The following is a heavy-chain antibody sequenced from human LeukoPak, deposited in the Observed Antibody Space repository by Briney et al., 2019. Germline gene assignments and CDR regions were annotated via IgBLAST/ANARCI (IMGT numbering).Heavy chain of an antibody. J-gene: IGHJ3*02. CDR3: AKVAGTGAFDI. CDR1: VLTFSSYA. D-gene: IGHD1-1*01. Sequence: PGGSLRLSCAAPVLTFSSYAMSSVRQTPAKVLERDSPISGCGGSTNYADSVKGRFTISRDNSKNTLYLQMNSLRAEDTAVYYCAKVAGTGAFDIWGQGTMVTVSS. CDR2: ISGCGGST. V-gene: IGHV3-23*01.